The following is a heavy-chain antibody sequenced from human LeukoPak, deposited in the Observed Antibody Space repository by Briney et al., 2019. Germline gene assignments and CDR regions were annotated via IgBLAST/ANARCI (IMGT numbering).Heavy chain of an antibody. D-gene: IGHD2-8*01. CDR2: ISGSGGGT. CDR1: GFTFSSIA. Sequence: GGSLRLSCAASGFTFSSIAMSWVRQAPDKGLEWVSTISGSGGGTYYADSVKGRFTISRDNAKNTLYLQMNSLRAEDTAVYYCVRDGPSSVSYDFDYWGQGSLVTVST. V-gene: IGHV3-23*01. J-gene: IGHJ4*02. CDR3: VRDGPSSVSYDFDY.